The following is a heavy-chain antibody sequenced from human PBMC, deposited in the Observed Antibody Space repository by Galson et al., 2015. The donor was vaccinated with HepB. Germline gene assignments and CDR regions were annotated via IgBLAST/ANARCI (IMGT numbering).Heavy chain of an antibody. V-gene: IGHV3-21*01. CDR2: ISSSSSYI. J-gene: IGHJ4*02. D-gene: IGHD1-1*01. Sequence: SLRLSCAVSGFTFSSYSMNWVRQAPGKGLEWVSSISSSSSYIYYADSVKGRFTISRDNAKNSLYLQMNSLRAEDTAVYYCARDHIPKTRHFLFDYWGQGTLVTVSS. CDR1: GFTFSSYS. CDR3: ARDHIPKTRHFLFDY.